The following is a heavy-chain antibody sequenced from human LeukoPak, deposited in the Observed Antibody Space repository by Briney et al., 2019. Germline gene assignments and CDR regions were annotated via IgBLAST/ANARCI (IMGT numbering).Heavy chain of an antibody. D-gene: IGHD3-22*01. J-gene: IGHJ4*02. CDR1: GYTFTSYD. V-gene: IGHV1-8*01. CDR3: ARGLGSSGYYRVPTPFDY. CDR2: MNPNSGNT. Sequence: ASVKVSCKASGYTFTSYDINWVRQATGQGLEWMGWMNPNSGNTGYAQKFQGRVTIIRNTSISTAYMELSSLRSDDTAVYYCARGLGSSGYYRVPTPFDYWGQGALVTVSS.